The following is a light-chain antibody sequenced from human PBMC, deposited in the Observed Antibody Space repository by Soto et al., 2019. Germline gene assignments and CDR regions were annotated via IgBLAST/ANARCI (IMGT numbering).Light chain of an antibody. J-gene: IGKJ1*01. CDR3: QQYNKSPRT. CDR2: GAS. V-gene: IGKV3-15*01. CDR1: QSVASH. Sequence: EIVMTQSPATLSVSPGGRATLSCRASQSVASHLVWYQQKPGQAPTILIYGASIRATGVSARFSGSGSGTDFTLIVSRQQYEDFAVYYCQQYNKSPRTFGAGTKVEI.